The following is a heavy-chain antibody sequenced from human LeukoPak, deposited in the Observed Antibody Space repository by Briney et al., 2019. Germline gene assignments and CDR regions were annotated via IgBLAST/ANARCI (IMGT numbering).Heavy chain of an antibody. Sequence: PGGSLRLSCAASGFTFSSYAMSWVRQAPGKGLEWVSAISGRGGSTYYADSVKGRFTISRDNSKNTLYLQMNSLRAEDTAVYYCAKRAYGSGTEYYYYYYMDVWGKGTTVSVSS. V-gene: IGHV3-23*01. J-gene: IGHJ6*03. CDR3: AKRAYGSGTEYYYYYYMDV. CDR1: GFTFSSYA. CDR2: ISGRGGST. D-gene: IGHD3-10*01.